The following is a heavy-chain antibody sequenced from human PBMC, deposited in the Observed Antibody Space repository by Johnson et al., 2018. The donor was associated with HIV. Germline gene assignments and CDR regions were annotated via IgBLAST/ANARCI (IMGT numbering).Heavy chain of an antibody. Sequence: VQLVESGGGVVQPGGSLRLSCAASGFTFSSYAMSWVRQAPGKGLEWVSAISGSGGSTYYADSVKGRFTISRDNSKNTLYLQMNSLRAEDTAVYYCAKFQSVDTYYYDSESDAFDIWGQGTMVTVSS. CDR1: GFTFSSYA. V-gene: IGHV3-23*04. D-gene: IGHD3-22*01. J-gene: IGHJ3*02. CDR3: AKFQSVDTYYYDSESDAFDI. CDR2: ISGSGGST.